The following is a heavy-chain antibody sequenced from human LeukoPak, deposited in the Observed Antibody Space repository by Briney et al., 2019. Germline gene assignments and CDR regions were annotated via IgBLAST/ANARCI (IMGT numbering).Heavy chain of an antibody. CDR3: AMPSIAVRLGNGYYYMDV. V-gene: IGHV1-69*05. J-gene: IGHJ6*03. Sequence: SVKVSCKASGDTFSSYAISWVRHAPGQGLEWMGGIIPIFGTENYAQKLQGSVTITTDESTSTAYMEVSSLRSEDTAVYYCAMPSIAVRLGNGYYYMDVWGKGTTVTVSS. CDR2: IIPIFGTE. CDR1: GDTFSSYA. D-gene: IGHD6-6*01.